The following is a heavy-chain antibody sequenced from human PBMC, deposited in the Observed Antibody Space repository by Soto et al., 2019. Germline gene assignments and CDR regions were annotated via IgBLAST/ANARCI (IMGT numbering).Heavy chain of an antibody. CDR3: AKDIGLADDAFDI. CDR2: ISGSGGST. V-gene: IGHV3-23*01. J-gene: IGHJ3*02. CDR1: GFNFSSYA. D-gene: IGHD6-13*01. Sequence: GSLRLSCAASGFNFSSYAMSWVRQAPGKGLEWVSAISGSGGSTYYADSVKGRFTISRDNSKNTLYLQTNSLRAEDTAVYYCAKDIGLADDAFDIWGQGTMVTVSS.